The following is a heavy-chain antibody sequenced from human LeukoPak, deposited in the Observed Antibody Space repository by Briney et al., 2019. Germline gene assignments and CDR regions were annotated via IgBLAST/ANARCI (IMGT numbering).Heavy chain of an antibody. Sequence: GGSLRLSCTASVVTFKNYPMIWVRQAPGKGLEWVSSISSSSSYIYYADSVKGRFTISRDNAKNSLYLQMNSLRAEDTAVYYCARATTLDYDFWSGKVDYYYYGMDVWGQGTTVTVSS. V-gene: IGHV3-21*01. J-gene: IGHJ6*02. CDR2: ISSSSSYI. D-gene: IGHD3-3*01. CDR3: ARATTLDYDFWSGKVDYYYYGMDV. CDR1: VVTFKNYP.